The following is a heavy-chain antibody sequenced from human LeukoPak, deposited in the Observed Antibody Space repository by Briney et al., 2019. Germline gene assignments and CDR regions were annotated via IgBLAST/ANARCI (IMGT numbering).Heavy chain of an antibody. CDR2: IIPIFDTA. J-gene: IGHJ6*03. CDR3: ARRGCSSTSCSYYYYYMGV. V-gene: IGHV1-69*13. CDR1: GGTFSSYA. Sequence: SVKVSCKASGGTFSSYAISWVRQAPGQGLEWMGGIIPIFDTANYAQKFQGRVTITADESTSTAYMELSSLRSEDTAVYYCARRGCSSTSCSYYYYYMGVWGKGTTVTVSS. D-gene: IGHD2-2*01.